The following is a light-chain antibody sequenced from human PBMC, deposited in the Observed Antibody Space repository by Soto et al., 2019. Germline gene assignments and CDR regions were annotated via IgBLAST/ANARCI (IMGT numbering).Light chain of an antibody. CDR1: QSVRRN. CDR3: QQYNNWPPT. J-gene: IGKJ2*01. CDR2: GSS. V-gene: IGKV3-15*01. Sequence: EIVMTQSPATLSVSPGERATLSCRASQSVRRNLAWYQQKPGQAPRLLIYGSSTRATGIPARFSGSGSGTEFTLTISSLQSEDFAVYYCQQYNNWPPTFGQGTKLEIK.